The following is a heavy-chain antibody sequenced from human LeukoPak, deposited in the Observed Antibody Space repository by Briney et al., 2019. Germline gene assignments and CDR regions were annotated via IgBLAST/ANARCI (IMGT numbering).Heavy chain of an antibody. CDR1: GFTFSSYA. J-gene: IGHJ6*02. CDR3: AKDREYSSSSSAYYYYGMDV. D-gene: IGHD6-6*01. V-gene: IGHV3-23*01. CDR2: ISGSGGST. Sequence: GGSLRLSCAASGFTFSSYAMGWVRQAPGKGLEWVSGISGSGGSTYYADSVKGRFTISRDNSKNTLYLQMNSLRAEDTAVYYCAKDREYSSSSSAYYYYGMDVWGRGTTVTVSS.